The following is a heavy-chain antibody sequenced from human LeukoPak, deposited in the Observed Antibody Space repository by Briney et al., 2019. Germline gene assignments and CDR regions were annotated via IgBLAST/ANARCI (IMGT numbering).Heavy chain of an antibody. V-gene: IGHV3-30*18. CDR2: ISYDGSNK. J-gene: IGHJ4*02. CDR1: GFTCSSYG. CDR3: AKEGRGGYCSGGSCYSLSVPDY. Sequence: RSGGSLRLSCAGSGFTCSSYGMHWVRQAPGKGLVGVAVISYDGSNKYYADSVKGRFTISRDNSKNTLYLQMNSLRAEDTAVYYCAKEGRGGYCSGGSCYSLSVPDYWGQGTLVTVSS. D-gene: IGHD2-15*01.